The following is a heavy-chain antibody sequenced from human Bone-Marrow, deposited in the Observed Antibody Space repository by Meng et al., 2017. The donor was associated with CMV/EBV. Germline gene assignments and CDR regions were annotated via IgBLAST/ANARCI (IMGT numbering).Heavy chain of an antibody. J-gene: IGHJ6*02. D-gene: IGHD4-23*01. V-gene: IGHV3-9*01. CDR1: GITFDDYA. CDR2: ISWNSGSI. CDR3: ARDSVGCNAGFYAYYYYNGMDV. Sequence: SLKISCAASGITFDDYAMHWVRHAPGKGLEWVSGISWNSGSIGYADSVKGRFTISRDDSKNTLYLQMNSLRAEDTVVYYCARDSVGCNAGFYAYYYYNGMDVWGQGTTVTVSS.